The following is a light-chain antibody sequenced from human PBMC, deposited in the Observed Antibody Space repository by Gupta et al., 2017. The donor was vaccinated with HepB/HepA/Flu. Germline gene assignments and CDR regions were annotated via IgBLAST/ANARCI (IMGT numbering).Light chain of an antibody. Sequence: EIVMPQYPATLSVSPGERATLTCRASQSVSSNLAWYQQKPGQAPRLLIYGASSRATGIPARFSGSGSGTEFTLTISSLQSEDFAVYYWQQYYSSHTFGQGTQLEIK. CDR2: GAS. CDR1: QSVSSN. V-gene: IGKV3-15*01. CDR3: QQYYSSHT. J-gene: IGKJ5*01.